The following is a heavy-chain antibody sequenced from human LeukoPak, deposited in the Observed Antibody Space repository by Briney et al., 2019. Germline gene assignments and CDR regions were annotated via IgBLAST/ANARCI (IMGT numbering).Heavy chain of an antibody. D-gene: IGHD1-7*01. CDR2: ISKDGSDK. J-gene: IGHJ4*02. V-gene: IGHV3-30-3*01. CDR3: ARDYWWNYDY. CDR1: GFSFSSYA. Sequence: GGSLRLSCAASGFSFSSYAMHWVRQAPGKGLEWVAVISKDGSDKYYPGSVRGRFTISRDNSKNTIYLQMDSLRAEDTAIYYCARDYWWNYDYWGQGTLVTVSS.